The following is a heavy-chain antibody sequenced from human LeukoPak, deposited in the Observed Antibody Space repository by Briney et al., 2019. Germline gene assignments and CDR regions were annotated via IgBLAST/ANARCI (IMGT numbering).Heavy chain of an antibody. J-gene: IGHJ5*02. CDR3: GRDRLVPAEFDT. CDR1: GYTFTNYY. V-gene: IGHV1-46*01. CDR2: INPSGGNT. D-gene: IGHD2-2*01. Sequence: ASVKVSCKASGYTFTNYYMSWVRQAPGQGLEWMGIINPSGGNTTYAQKFQGRVTMTRDTSTSTVYMELSSLRSEDTAVYYCGRDRLVPAEFDTWGQGTLVTVSS.